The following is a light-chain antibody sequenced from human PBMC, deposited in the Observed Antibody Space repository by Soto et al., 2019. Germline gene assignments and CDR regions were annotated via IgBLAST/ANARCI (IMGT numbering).Light chain of an antibody. V-gene: IGKV3-15*01. J-gene: IGKJ2*01. CDR3: QQYNNSYT. Sequence: EIVMTQSPATLSVSPGERATLSCRASQSVSSNLAWYQQKPGQAPRLLIYGASTRATGIPARFSGSGSGTEFTLTISSLQSEDFAVYYCQQYNNSYTFGQGTKLDIK. CDR1: QSVSSN. CDR2: GAS.